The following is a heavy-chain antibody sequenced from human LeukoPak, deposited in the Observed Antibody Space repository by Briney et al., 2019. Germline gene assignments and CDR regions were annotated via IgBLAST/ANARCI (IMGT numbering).Heavy chain of an antibody. CDR2: IYYSGST. CDR1: GGSISSYY. Sequence: SETLSLTCTVSGGSISSYYWSWIRQPPGKGLEWIGYIYYSGSTNYNPSLKSRVTISVDTSKNQFSLKLSSVTAADTAAYYCARVSARQGLDYWGQGTLVTVSS. J-gene: IGHJ4*02. CDR3: ARVSARQGLDY. V-gene: IGHV4-59*01.